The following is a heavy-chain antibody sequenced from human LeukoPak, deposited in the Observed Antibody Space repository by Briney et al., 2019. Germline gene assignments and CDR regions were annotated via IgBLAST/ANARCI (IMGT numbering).Heavy chain of an antibody. Sequence: GASVTVSCTASGYTFTRYGISWVRQAPGQGLEWKGWISAYNGNTNYAQKLQGRVTMTTDTSTSTAYMELRSLRSDDTAVYYCARDSAAAPDAFDIWGQGTMVTVSS. D-gene: IGHD2-2*01. CDR1: GYTFTRYG. CDR3: ARDSAAAPDAFDI. V-gene: IGHV1-18*01. J-gene: IGHJ3*02. CDR2: ISAYNGNT.